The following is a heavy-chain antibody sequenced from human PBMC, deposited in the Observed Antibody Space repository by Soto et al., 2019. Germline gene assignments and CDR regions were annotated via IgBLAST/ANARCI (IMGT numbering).Heavy chain of an antibody. V-gene: IGHV1-18*01. CDR3: ARDLGIAVAGSAVDY. CDR1: GYTCTSYG. CDR2: ISAYNGNT. D-gene: IGHD6-19*01. Sequence: GASVKVSCKASGYTCTSYGISWVRQAPGQGLEWMGWISAYNGNTNYAQKLQGRVTMTTDTSTSTAYMELRSLRSDDTAVYYCARDLGIAVAGSAVDYWGQGTLVTVSS. J-gene: IGHJ4*02.